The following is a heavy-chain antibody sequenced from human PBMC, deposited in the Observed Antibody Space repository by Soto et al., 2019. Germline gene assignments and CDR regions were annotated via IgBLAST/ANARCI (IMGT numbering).Heavy chain of an antibody. V-gene: IGHV5-51*01. CDR3: ARSNGAAAQYYYYGMDV. J-gene: IGHJ6*02. CDR1: GYSFTSYW. CDR2: IYPGDSDT. Sequence: GESLKISCKGSGYSFTSYWIGWVRQMPGKGLEWMGIIYPGDSDTRYSPSFQGQVTISADKSISTAYLQWSSLKASDTAMYYRARSNGAAAQYYYYGMDVWGQGTTVTVSS. D-gene: IGHD4-4*01.